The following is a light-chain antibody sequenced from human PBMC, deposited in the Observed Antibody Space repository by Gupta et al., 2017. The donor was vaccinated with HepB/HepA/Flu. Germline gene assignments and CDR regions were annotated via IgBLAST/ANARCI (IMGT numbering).Light chain of an antibody. Sequence: SYELTQPPSVSVSPGQPASITCSGDKLGDKYTCWYQQKPGQSPVLVIYQDTKRPSGIPERFSGSNSGNTATLTISGTQAMDEADYYCQAWDRSTYVVFGGGTKLTVL. V-gene: IGLV3-1*01. CDR1: KLGDKY. CDR2: QDT. J-gene: IGLJ2*01. CDR3: QAWDRSTYVV.